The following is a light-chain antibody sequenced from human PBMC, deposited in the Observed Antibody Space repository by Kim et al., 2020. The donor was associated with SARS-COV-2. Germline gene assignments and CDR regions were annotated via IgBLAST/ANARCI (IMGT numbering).Light chain of an antibody. V-gene: IGLV2-14*03. CDR2: DVS. Sequence: GQSITISCTGTSSDVGAYNYFSWYQQHPGKAPKFMIYDVSNRPSGVSNRFSASKSGNTASLTISGLQAEDEADYYCVSYTSSSTLVFGGGTKLTVL. J-gene: IGLJ3*02. CDR3: VSYTSSSTLV. CDR1: SSDVGAYNY.